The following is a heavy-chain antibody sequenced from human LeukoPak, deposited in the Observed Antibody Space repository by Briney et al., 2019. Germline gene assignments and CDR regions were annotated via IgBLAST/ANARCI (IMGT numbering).Heavy chain of an antibody. CDR1: GFTFSSYE. CDR2: ISSSGSTI. Sequence: GGSLRISCAASGFTFSSYEMNWVRQAPGKGLEWVSYISSSGSTIYYADSVKGRFTISRDNAKNSLYLQMNSLRAEDTAVYYCAELGITMIGGVWGKGTTVTISS. D-gene: IGHD3-10*02. V-gene: IGHV3-48*03. J-gene: IGHJ6*04. CDR3: AELGITMIGGV.